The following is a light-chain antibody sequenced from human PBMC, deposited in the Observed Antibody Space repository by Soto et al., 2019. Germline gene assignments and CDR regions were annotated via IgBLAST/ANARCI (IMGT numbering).Light chain of an antibody. CDR3: CSFAGTYPFRV. J-gene: IGLJ2*01. V-gene: IGLV2-11*01. Sequence: QSVLTQPRSVSGSPGQSVTISCTGTSSDVGGYNYVSWYQQHPGKAPKLMIYDVSERPSGVPDRFSGSKSGNTASLTISGLQAEDEADYYCCSFAGTYPFRVFGGGTKLTVL. CDR1: SSDVGGYNY. CDR2: DVS.